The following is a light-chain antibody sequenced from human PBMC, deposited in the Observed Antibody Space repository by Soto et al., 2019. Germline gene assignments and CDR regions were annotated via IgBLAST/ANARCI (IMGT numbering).Light chain of an antibody. V-gene: IGLV1-44*01. CDR3: AVWDDSLNGPV. Sequence: QSVLTQPPSASGTPGQRVTISCSGSSSNIGSNAVDWYHQLPGTAPKLLIYNNNQRPSGVPDRFSGSKSGTSASLAISGLQSEDEVDYYCAVWDDSLNGPVFGTGTKVTVL. CDR1: SSNIGSNA. CDR2: NNN. J-gene: IGLJ1*01.